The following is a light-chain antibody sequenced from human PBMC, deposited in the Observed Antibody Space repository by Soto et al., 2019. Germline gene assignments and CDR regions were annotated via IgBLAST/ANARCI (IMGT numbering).Light chain of an antibody. Sequence: EMVMTQSPATLSVSPGERATLSYRASQSVSNNLAWYQQKPGQAPRLLIYHASTGATGIPARFSGSGSGTELTLTISSVQSEDFAVYYCQQYNEWPLTFGGGTKVEIK. J-gene: IGKJ4*01. CDR3: QQYNEWPLT. CDR1: QSVSNN. V-gene: IGKV3-15*01. CDR2: HAS.